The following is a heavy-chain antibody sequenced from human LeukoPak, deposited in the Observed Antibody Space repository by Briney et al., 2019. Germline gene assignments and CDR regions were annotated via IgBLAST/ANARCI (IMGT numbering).Heavy chain of an antibody. J-gene: IGHJ5*02. CDR1: GFTFSDYY. Sequence: GGSLRLSCAASGFTFSDYYMSWIRQAPGKGLEWVSYISSSGSTIYYADSVKGRFTISRDNAKNSLYLQMNSLRAEDTAVYYCASVLREWLLFGWFDPWGQGTLVTVSS. CDR3: ASVLREWLLFGWFDP. D-gene: IGHD3-3*01. CDR2: ISSSGSTI. V-gene: IGHV3-11*01.